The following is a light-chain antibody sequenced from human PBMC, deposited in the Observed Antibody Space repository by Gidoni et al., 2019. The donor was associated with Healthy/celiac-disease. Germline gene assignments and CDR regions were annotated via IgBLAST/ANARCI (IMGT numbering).Light chain of an antibody. CDR2: DHT. CDR1: SSNIGAGYD. CDR3: QSYDTTLSAPYV. V-gene: IGLV1-40*01. Sequence: QSVLTQPPSVSGAPGQRVTISCTGSSSNIGAGYDVHWYQQLPGTAPKLLIYDHTNRPSGVPDRVSGSRSGTSASLAITGLQAEDEADYYCQSYDTTLSAPYVFGTGTKVTVL. J-gene: IGLJ1*01.